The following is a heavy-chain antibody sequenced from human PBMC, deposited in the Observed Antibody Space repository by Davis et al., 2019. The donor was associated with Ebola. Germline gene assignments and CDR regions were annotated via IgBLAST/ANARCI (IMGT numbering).Heavy chain of an antibody. CDR1: GGSFSSLA. CDR3: ATSYTYYDILTGYSPGSWFDP. Sequence: SVKVSCKASGGSFSSLAINWVRQAPGHGLEWMGRIIPVRDLANYAQKFQGRVSITADKSTSTAYMELSSLRSEDTAVYYCATSYTYYDILTGYSPGSWFDPWGQGTLVTVSS. J-gene: IGHJ5*02. D-gene: IGHD3-9*01. V-gene: IGHV1-69*04. CDR2: IIPVRDLA.